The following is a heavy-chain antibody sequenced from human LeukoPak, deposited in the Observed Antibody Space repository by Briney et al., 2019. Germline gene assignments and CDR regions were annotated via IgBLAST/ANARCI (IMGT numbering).Heavy chain of an antibody. CDR3: ARAAPSGGAHDY. V-gene: IGHV4-59*01. CDR1: GGSISSYY. J-gene: IGHJ4*02. Sequence: SETLSLTCTVSGGSISSYYWSWIRQPPGKGLEWIGYIYYSGSTNYNPSLKSRVTISVDTSKNQFSLKLSSVTAADTAVYYCARAAPSGGAHDYWGQGTLVTVSS. D-gene: IGHD3-10*01. CDR2: IYYSGST.